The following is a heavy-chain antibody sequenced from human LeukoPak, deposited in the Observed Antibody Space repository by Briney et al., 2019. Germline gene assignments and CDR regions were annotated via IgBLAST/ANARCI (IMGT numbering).Heavy chain of an antibody. D-gene: IGHD6-19*01. CDR1: GFTFSSYG. CDR3: AKDIGYSRGWPFDY. CDR2: ISYDGSNK. J-gene: IGHJ4*02. V-gene: IGHV3-30*18. Sequence: PEGSLRLSCAASGFTFSSYGMHWVRQAPGKGLEWVAVISYDGSNKYYADSVKGRFTISRDNSKNTLYLQMNSLRAEDTAVYYYAKDIGYSRGWPFDYWGQGTLVTVSS.